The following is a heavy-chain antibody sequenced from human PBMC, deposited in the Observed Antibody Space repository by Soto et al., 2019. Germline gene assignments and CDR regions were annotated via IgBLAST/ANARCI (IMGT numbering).Heavy chain of an antibody. CDR1: GGTISTYV. J-gene: IGHJ4*02. CDR3: ARGGQQVVSFDY. Sequence: QVHLVQSGAEVKKPGSSVKVSCKTSGGTISTYVINWVRQAPGQGLEWLGRIIPALGAADYAQKFQDRLTITADKSTSTAYMELSSLRSADTAVYYCARGGQQVVSFDYWGQGTLVAVSS. D-gene: IGHD6-6*01. V-gene: IGHV1-69*08. CDR2: IIPALGAA.